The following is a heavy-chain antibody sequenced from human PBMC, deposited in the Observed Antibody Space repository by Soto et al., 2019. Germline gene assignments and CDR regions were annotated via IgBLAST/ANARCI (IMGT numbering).Heavy chain of an antibody. CDR2: INPNGGST. J-gene: IGHJ6*02. D-gene: IGHD3-3*01. Sequence: AASVKVSCKASGYTFTNYYIDWVRQAPGQGLEWMRIINPNGGSTTYVQKFQGRVTMTRDTSTSTVYMELSSLRSEDTAVYYCAREIITIFGVVIIPEQPYYYYGMEVWGQGTTVTLSS. V-gene: IGHV1-46*01. CDR1: GYTFTNYY. CDR3: AREIITIFGVVIIPEQPYYYYGMEV.